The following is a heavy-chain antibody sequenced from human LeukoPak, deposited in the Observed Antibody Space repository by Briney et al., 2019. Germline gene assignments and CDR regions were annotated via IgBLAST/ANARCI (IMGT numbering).Heavy chain of an antibody. CDR3: ARLIAEVGGGTNYFDT. J-gene: IGHJ4*02. CDR2: GYISGAT. D-gene: IGHD2-21*01. Sequence: PSETLSLTCTVSGGSVTTAHWYWSWIRQPAGKGLEWIGRGYISGATYSDPSLSGCAITSLDSSKNQFSLRLTSVTAADTAVYYCARLIAEVGGGTNYFDTWGQGTLVTVSS. V-gene: IGHV4-4*07. CDR1: GGSVTTAHWY.